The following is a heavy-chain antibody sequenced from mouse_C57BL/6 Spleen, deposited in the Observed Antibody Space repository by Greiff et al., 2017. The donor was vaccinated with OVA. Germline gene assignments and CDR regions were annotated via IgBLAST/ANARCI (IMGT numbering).Heavy chain of an antibody. D-gene: IGHD1-1*01. CDR3: ARSYGSSSYYAMDY. CDR2: IDPNSGGT. V-gene: IGHV1-72*01. Sequence: QVQLKQPGAELVKPGASVKLSCKASGYTFTSYWMHWVKQRPGRGLEWIGRIDPNSGGTKYNEKFKSKATLTVDKPSSTAYMQLISLTSEDSAVYYCARSYGSSSYYAMDYWGQGTSVTVSA. J-gene: IGHJ4*01. CDR1: GYTFTSYW.